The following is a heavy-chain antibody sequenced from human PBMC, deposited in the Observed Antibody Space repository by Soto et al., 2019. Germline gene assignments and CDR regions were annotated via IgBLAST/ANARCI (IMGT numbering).Heavy chain of an antibody. J-gene: IGHJ4*02. CDR3: ARVVSYSSGWYPADY. V-gene: IGHV3-21*01. CDR1: VFTFSSYS. D-gene: IGHD6-19*01. CDR2: ISSSSSYI. Sequence: VGSLRLSCAASVFTFSSYSMNCVRHSPGKGLEWVSSISSSSSYIYYADSVKGRFTISRDNAKNSLYLQMNSLRAEDTAVYYCARVVSYSSGWYPADYLGQGTLVIVSS.